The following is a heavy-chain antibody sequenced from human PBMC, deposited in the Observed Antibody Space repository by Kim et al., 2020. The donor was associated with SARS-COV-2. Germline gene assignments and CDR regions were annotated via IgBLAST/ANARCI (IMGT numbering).Heavy chain of an antibody. CDR3: AKDLTPSGYGRFDY. D-gene: IGHD5-12*01. J-gene: IGHJ4*02. V-gene: IGHV3-23*01. Sequence: ADPVKGRFTISRDKSKNTLYLQMNSLRAEDTAVYYCAKDLTPSGYGRFDYWGQGTLVTVSS.